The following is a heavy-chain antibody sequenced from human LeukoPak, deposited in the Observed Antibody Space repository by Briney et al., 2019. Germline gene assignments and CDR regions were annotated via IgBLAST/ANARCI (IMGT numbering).Heavy chain of an antibody. CDR1: GFTFSSYG. J-gene: IGHJ4*02. CDR3: ARGWNDDY. V-gene: IGHV3-30*02. Sequence: GGSLRLSCAASGFTFSSYGMQWVRQAPGKGLEWVAFIHYDGSNKYYANSVKGRFTISRDNAKYSVYLQMNSLRAEDTAMYYCARGWNDDYWGQGTLVTVSS. D-gene: IGHD1-1*01. CDR2: IHYDGSNK.